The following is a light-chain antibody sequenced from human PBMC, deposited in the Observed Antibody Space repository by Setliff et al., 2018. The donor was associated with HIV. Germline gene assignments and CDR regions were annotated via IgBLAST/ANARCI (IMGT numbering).Light chain of an antibody. CDR3: QSYDSSLSGYV. J-gene: IGLJ1*01. CDR2: DVS. V-gene: IGLV2-11*01. CDR1: SSVVGASNS. Sequence: QSALAQPRSVSGSPGQSVTISCTGTSSVVGASNSVSWYQHHPGKAPKVIIYDVSDRPSGVPDRFSGSKSGTSASLAIAGLQAEDEADYYCQSYDSSLSGYVFGTGTKVTVL.